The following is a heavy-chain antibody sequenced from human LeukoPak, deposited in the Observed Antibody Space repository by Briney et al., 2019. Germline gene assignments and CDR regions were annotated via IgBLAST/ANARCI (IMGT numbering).Heavy chain of an antibody. Sequence: GGSLRPSCAASGFTFSSYAMHWVRQAPGKGLEWVAVISYDGSNKYYADSVKGRFTISRDNSKNTLYLQMNSLRAEDTAVYYCARVGEMGVTTGLFAFDIWGQGTMVTVSS. CDR1: GFTFSSYA. V-gene: IGHV3-30*04. D-gene: IGHD4-11*01. CDR2: ISYDGSNK. CDR3: ARVGEMGVTTGLFAFDI. J-gene: IGHJ3*02.